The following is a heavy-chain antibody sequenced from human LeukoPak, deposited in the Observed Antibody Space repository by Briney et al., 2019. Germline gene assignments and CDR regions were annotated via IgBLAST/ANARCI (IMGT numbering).Heavy chain of an antibody. D-gene: IGHD5-12*01. CDR2: ISYDGSNK. Sequence: GRSLRLSCAASGFTFSSYAMHWVRQAPGKGLEWVAVISYDGSNKYYADSVKGRFTISRDNSKNTLYLQMNSLRAADTAVYYCAKDGCSGCPPLEVQHWGQGTLVTVSS. CDR3: AKDGCSGCPPLEVQH. CDR1: GFTFSSYA. J-gene: IGHJ1*01. V-gene: IGHV3-30-3*01.